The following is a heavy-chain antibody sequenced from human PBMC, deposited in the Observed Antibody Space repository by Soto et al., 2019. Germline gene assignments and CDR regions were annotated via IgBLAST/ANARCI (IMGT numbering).Heavy chain of an antibody. V-gene: IGHV3-11*06. CDR3: ARNSSGVYGMDV. J-gene: IGHJ6*02. Sequence: PGGSLRFSCAASGFTSSDYYMSWIRQAPGKGLEWVSYISSSSSYTNYADSVKGRFTISRDNAKNSLYLQMNSLRAEDTAVYYCARNSSGVYGMDVWGQGTTVTVSS. CDR2: ISSSSSYT. D-gene: IGHD6-25*01. CDR1: GFTSSDYY.